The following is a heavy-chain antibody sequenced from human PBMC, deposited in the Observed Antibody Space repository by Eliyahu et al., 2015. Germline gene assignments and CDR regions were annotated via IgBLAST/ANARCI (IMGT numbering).Heavy chain of an antibody. J-gene: IGHJ4*02. V-gene: IGHV3-30*03. Sequence: QVQLVESGGGVVQPGRSLILSCAASGFSFXTXGXXWVRQAPGKGLEWVAVMSYDGSNKFHADSVKGRFTISRDNSKNTLYLQMEGLRAEDTAVYYCARGRHSSNNPTVSPHYFDSWGQGTLVTVSS. CDR3: ARGRHSSNNPTVSPHYFDS. CDR2: MSYDGSNK. CDR1: GFSFXTXG. D-gene: IGHD6-13*01.